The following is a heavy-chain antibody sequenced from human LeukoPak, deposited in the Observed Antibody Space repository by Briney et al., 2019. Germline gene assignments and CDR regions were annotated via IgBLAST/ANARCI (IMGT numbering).Heavy chain of an antibody. J-gene: IGHJ3*02. CDR3: ARVLRSSVGSIAVAGTAAFDI. CDR1: GYTFTGYY. D-gene: IGHD6-19*01. CDR2: INANSVGT. Sequence: ASVKVSCKASGYTFTGYYMHWVRQAPGQGLEWMGWINANSVGTNYAQKFQGRVTMTRDTFISTAYMELSRLRSDDTAVYYCARVLRSSVGSIAVAGTAAFDIRGQGTMVTVSS. V-gene: IGHV1-2*02.